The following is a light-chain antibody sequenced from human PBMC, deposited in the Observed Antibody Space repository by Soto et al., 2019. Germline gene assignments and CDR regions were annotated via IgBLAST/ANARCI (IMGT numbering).Light chain of an antibody. V-gene: IGKV1-39*01. CDR3: QQSYSTPRT. CDR1: YSISSY. CDR2: AAS. J-gene: IGKJ1*01. Sequence: DIQMTQSPSSLSASVGDRVTITCRASYSISSYLNWYQQKPWKAPKLLIYAASILQSGVPSRFSGSGSGTDFTLTISSLQPEDFATYYCQQSYSTPRTFGQGTKVEIK.